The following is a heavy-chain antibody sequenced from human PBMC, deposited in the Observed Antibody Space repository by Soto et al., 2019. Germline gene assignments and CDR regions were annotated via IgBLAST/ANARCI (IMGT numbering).Heavy chain of an antibody. Sequence: TLSLTCTVSGGSVSSANYYWNWIRQPPGKGLEWIGYIYYSGSTNYNPSLKSRVTISVDTSKNQFSLKLSSVTAADTAVHYCARDNENTEIRAFDIWGQGTMVTVSS. D-gene: IGHD1-1*01. CDR1: GGSVSSANYY. V-gene: IGHV4-61*01. CDR2: IYYSGST. J-gene: IGHJ3*02. CDR3: ARDNENTEIRAFDI.